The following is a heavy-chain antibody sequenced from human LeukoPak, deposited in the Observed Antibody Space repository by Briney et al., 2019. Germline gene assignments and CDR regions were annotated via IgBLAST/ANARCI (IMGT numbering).Heavy chain of an antibody. Sequence: SETLSLTCAVYGGSFSGYFWRWIRPPPGKGVEWIGEIDHSGSTNYNPSLKSRVTISVDTSKNLYSLKLGSVTAADSAVYYCARGMYHDSFDIWGQGTMVTVSS. D-gene: IGHD2-2*01. CDR2: IDHSGST. J-gene: IGHJ3*02. V-gene: IGHV4-34*01. CDR3: ARGMYHDSFDI. CDR1: GGSFSGYF.